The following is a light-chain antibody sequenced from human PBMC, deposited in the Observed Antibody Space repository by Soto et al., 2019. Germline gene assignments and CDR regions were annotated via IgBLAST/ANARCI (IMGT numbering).Light chain of an antibody. CDR2: WAS. J-gene: IGKJ4*01. CDR3: QQYYTTPLT. Sequence: DIVMTQSPDSLAVSLGERATINCKSSQTVLHSSNNKNYLAWYQQKPGQPPELLISWASTRESRVPDRFSGSGSGTDFTLTISSLQAEDVAVYYCQQYYTTPLTFGGGTKVEIK. CDR1: QTVLHSSNNKNY. V-gene: IGKV4-1*01.